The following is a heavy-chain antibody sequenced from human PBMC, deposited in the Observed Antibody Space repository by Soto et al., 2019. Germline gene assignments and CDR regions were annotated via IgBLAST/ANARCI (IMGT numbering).Heavy chain of an antibody. V-gene: IGHV3-74*01. CDR3: ARGRSCNNGVCYSNGLGLGY. Sequence: GAPMRFSCLGSGFPCSSHCKHWARRVPEKGLEWVSRINSDGSSTGYADSVKGRFTVSRDNAKNTLYLQMNSLRAEDTAVYDCARGRSCNNGVCYSNGLGLGYWGQGSLVTVSS. J-gene: IGHJ4*02. CDR2: INSDGSST. CDR1: GFPCSSHC. D-gene: IGHD2-8*01.